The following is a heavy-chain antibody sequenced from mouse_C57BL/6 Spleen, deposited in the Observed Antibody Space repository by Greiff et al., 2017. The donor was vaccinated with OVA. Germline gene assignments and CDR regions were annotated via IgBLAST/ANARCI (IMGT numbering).Heavy chain of an antibody. V-gene: IGHV5-4*01. J-gene: IGHJ2*01. CDR3: ARGYYGSSHYFDY. CDR2: ISDGGSYT. D-gene: IGHD1-1*01. Sequence: EVQGVESGGGLVKPGGSLKLSCAASGFTFSSYAMSWVRQTPEKRLEWVATISDGGSYTYYPDNVKGRFTISRDNAKNNLYLQLSHLKSEDTAMYYCARGYYGSSHYFDYWGQGTTLTVSS. CDR1: GFTFSSYA.